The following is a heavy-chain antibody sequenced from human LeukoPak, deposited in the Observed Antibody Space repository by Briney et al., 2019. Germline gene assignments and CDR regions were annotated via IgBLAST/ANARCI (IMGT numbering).Heavy chain of an antibody. Sequence: SETLSLTCAVYGGSFSGYYWSWIRQPPGKGLEWIGEINHSGSTNYNPSLKSRVTISVDTSKNQFSLKLSSVTAADTAVYYCGGTNTARGYGKPYYYYVMDVWAQGTTVTFSS. CDR1: GGSFSGYY. V-gene: IGHV4-34*01. J-gene: IGHJ6*02. D-gene: IGHD3-10*01. CDR2: INHSGST. CDR3: GGTNTARGYGKPYYYYVMDV.